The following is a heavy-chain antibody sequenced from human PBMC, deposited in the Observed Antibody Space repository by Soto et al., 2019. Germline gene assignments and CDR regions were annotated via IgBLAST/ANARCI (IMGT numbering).Heavy chain of an antibody. Sequence: QVQLQESGPGLVKPSGTLSLTCAVSSGSISSSNWWSWVRQPPGKGLEWIGEIYHSGSTNYNPSLKSRVTISVDKSKNQFSLKLSSVTAADTAVYCCAREGLDIVVVPAANFYYYYMDVWGKGTTVTVSS. CDR2: IYHSGST. D-gene: IGHD2-2*03. CDR1: SGSISSSNW. V-gene: IGHV4-4*01. CDR3: AREGLDIVVVPAANFYYYYMDV. J-gene: IGHJ6*03.